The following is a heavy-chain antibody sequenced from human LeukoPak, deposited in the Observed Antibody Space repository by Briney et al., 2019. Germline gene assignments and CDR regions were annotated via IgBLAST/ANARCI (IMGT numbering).Heavy chain of an antibody. D-gene: IGHD3-22*01. V-gene: IGHV1-2*02. CDR1: GYTFTGYY. CDR2: INPNSGGT. CDR3: ATAREDYDSSGYYSFDY. Sequence: ASVKVSCKASGYTFTGYYMHWVRQAPGQGLEWMGWINPNSGGTNYAQKFQGRVTMTRDTSISTAYMELSSLRSEDTAVYYCATAREDYDSSGYYSFDYWGQGTLVTVSS. J-gene: IGHJ4*02.